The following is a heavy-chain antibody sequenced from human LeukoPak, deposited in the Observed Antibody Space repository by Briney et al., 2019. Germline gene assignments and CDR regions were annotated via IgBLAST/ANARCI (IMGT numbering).Heavy chain of an antibody. CDR3: APKDGHNWFDP. J-gene: IGHJ5*02. CDR2: INHSGST. CDR1: GDSISIYY. V-gene: IGHV4-34*01. Sequence: SETLSLTCTVSGDSISIYYWSWIRQPPGKGLEWIGEINHSGSTNYNPSLKSRVTISVDTSKNQFSLKLSSVTAADTAVYYCAPKDGHNWFDPWGQGTLVTVSS.